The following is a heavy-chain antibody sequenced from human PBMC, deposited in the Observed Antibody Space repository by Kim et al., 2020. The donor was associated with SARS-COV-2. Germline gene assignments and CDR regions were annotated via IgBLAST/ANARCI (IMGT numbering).Heavy chain of an antibody. CDR2: IYPGDSDT. CDR1: GYSFTSYW. Sequence: GESLKISCKGSGYSFTSYWIGWVRQMPGKGLEWMGIIYPGDSDTRYSPSFQGQVTISADKSISTAYLQWSSLKASDTAMYYCARLSTMIVVTSDAFDIWGQGTMVTVSS. V-gene: IGHV5-51*01. J-gene: IGHJ3*02. CDR3: ARLSTMIVVTSDAFDI. D-gene: IGHD3-22*01.